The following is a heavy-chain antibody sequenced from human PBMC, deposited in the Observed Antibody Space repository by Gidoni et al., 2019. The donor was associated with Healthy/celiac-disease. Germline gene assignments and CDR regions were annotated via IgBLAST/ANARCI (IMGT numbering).Heavy chain of an antibody. CDR1: GFTVSSNY. J-gene: IGHJ4*02. CDR3: ARGWSEYSYAIDY. Sequence: EVQLVESGGGLVQHGGSLRLSGAASGFTVSSNYMSWVRQAPGKGLKWVSVIYSGGSTYYADSVKGRFTISRDNSKNTLYLQMSSLRAEDTAVYYCARGWSEYSYAIDYWGQGTLVTVSS. D-gene: IGHD5-18*01. V-gene: IGHV3-66*01. CDR2: IYSGGST.